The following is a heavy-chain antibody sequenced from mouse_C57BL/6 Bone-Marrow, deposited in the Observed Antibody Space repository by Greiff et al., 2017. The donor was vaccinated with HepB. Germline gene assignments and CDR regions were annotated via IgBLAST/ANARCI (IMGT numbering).Heavy chain of an antibody. J-gene: IGHJ2*01. CDR2: INPYNGGT. D-gene: IGHD2-1*01. CDR3: ARRVYYKGDY. Sequence: EVQLQQSGPVLVKPGASVKMSCKASGYTFTDYYMNWVKQSHGKSLEWIGVINPYNGGTSYNQKFKGKATLTVDKSSSTAYMELNSLTSEDSAVYYCARRVYYKGDYWGQGTTLTVSS. CDR1: GYTFTDYY. V-gene: IGHV1-19*01.